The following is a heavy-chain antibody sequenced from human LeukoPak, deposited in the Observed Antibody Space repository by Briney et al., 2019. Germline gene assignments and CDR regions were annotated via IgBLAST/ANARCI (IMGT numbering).Heavy chain of an antibody. CDR3: AKSARYSSSWYPPFDY. CDR2: ISGSGGNT. D-gene: IGHD6-13*01. CDR1: GFTFSSYA. V-gene: IGHV3-23*01. J-gene: IGHJ4*02. Sequence: PGGSLRLSCAASGFTFSSYAMSWVRQAPGKGLEWVSGISGSGGNTYYADSVKGRFTISRDNSKNTLYLQMNSLRAEDTAVYYCAKSARYSSSWYPPFDYWGQGTLVTVSS.